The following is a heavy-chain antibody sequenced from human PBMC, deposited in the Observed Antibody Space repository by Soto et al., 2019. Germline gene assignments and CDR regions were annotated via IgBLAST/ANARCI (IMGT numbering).Heavy chain of an antibody. CDR3: ARGGPYYDFWSGYYPGGYYYYYYMDV. Sequence: QVQLVQSGAEVKKPGASVKVSCKASGYTFTSYGISWVRQAPGQGLEWMGWISAYNGNTNYAQKLQGRVTTTTDTSTSTAYMELRSLRSDDTAVYYCARGGPYYDFWSGYYPGGYYYYYYMDVWGKGTTVTVSS. V-gene: IGHV1-18*01. J-gene: IGHJ6*03. CDR1: GYTFTSYG. CDR2: ISAYNGNT. D-gene: IGHD3-3*01.